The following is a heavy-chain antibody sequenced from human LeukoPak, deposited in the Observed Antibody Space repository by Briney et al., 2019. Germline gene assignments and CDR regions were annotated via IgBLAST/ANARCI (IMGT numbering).Heavy chain of an antibody. D-gene: IGHD3-10*01. Sequence: ASVKVSCKASGYTFISSDINWVRQATGQGLEWMGWINTNSGNTGYAQKFQGRVTMTRNTSITTAYMELSSLRSEDTAVYYCARGSSPNYGSGTFDYWGQGTLVTVSS. V-gene: IGHV1-8*01. CDR2: INTNSGNT. J-gene: IGHJ4*02. CDR3: ARGSSPNYGSGTFDY. CDR1: GYTFISSD.